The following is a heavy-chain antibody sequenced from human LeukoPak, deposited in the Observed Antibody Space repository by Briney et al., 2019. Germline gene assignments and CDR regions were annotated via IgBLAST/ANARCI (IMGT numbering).Heavy chain of an antibody. J-gene: IGHJ4*02. Sequence: PGGSLRLSCAASGFTFSNYWMSWVRQTPGKGLEWVANIKFDGSNKFYVDSVKGRFTISRDNAKNSLYLQMNSLRAEDTAVYYCARIPQREADNYWGQGTLVTVSS. V-gene: IGHV3-7*01. CDR3: ARIPQREADNY. CDR1: GFTFSNYW. CDR2: IKFDGSNK. D-gene: IGHD1-1*01.